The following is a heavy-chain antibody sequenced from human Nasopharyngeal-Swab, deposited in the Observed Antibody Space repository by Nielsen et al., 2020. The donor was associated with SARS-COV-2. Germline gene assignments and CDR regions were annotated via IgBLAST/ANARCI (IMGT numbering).Heavy chain of an antibody. CDR2: IYYSGSI. Sequence: SQTLSLTCAVYGGSFSGYYWSWIRQPPGKGLEWIGYIYYSGSINYNPSLRSRVTISVDTSKNQFSLKLSSVTAADAAVYYCARVSADFWSGYYLYYFDYWGQGTLVTVSS. CDR1: GGSFSGYY. J-gene: IGHJ4*02. D-gene: IGHD3-3*01. V-gene: IGHV4-59*01. CDR3: ARVSADFWSGYYLYYFDY.